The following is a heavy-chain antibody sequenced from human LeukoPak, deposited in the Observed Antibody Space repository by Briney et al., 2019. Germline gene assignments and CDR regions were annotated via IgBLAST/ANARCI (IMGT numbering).Heavy chain of an antibody. J-gene: IGHJ4*02. D-gene: IGHD5-12*01. CDR1: GFTFSSSA. CDR3: AKIPSATESFDY. V-gene: IGHV3-23*01. CDR2: ISNNGGYT. Sequence: GGSLRLSCAASGFTFSSSAMSWVRQAPGKGLEWVSAISNNGGYTYYADSVQGRFTISRDNSKSTLCLQMNSLRAEDTAVYYCAKIPSATESFDYWGQGTLVTVSS.